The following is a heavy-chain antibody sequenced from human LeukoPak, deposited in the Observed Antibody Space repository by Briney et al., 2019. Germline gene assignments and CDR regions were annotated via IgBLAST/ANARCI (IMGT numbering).Heavy chain of an antibody. D-gene: IGHD3-22*01. CDR2: TYYSGST. CDR1: GSSIGSYY. CDR3: AGTYYYDSSGYYHYSL. J-gene: IGHJ4*02. V-gene: IGHV4-59*01. Sequence: PSETLSLTCTVSGSSIGSYYWSWIRQSPGKGLEWIGYTYYSGSTKYSPSLRSRVTISVDTSKNQFSLKLSSVTAADTAVYYCAGTYYYDSSGYYHYSLWGQGTLVTVSS.